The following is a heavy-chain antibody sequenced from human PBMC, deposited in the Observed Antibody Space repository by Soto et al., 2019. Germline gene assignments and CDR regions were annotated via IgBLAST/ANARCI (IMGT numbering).Heavy chain of an antibody. CDR1: GFTVSTNY. D-gene: IGHD1-26*01. Sequence: EVQLVESGGGLVQPGGSLRLSCAASGFTVSTNYMTWVRQAPGKGLEWVSVMFYGGSTYYAASVKGRFTISRDDSKNTLYHKMNSLRAEDTAVYDCATTGMGLTLYYYYHGMDVWGQGTTVTVSS. J-gene: IGHJ6*02. CDR2: MFYGGST. CDR3: ATTGMGLTLYYYYHGMDV. V-gene: IGHV3-66*01.